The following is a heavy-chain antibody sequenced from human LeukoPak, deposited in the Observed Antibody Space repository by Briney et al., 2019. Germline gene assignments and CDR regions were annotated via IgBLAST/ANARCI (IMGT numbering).Heavy chain of an antibody. Sequence: GGSLRLSCAASGFTVSDNYMRWVRQAPGKGLVWVSRINSDGSSTSYADSVKGRFTMSRDNAKNTVYLQMNSLRAEDTAVHYCAKTMYYYDSSGLDYWGQGTLVTVSS. V-gene: IGHV3-74*01. CDR1: GFTVSDNY. CDR3: AKTMYYYDSSGLDY. J-gene: IGHJ4*02. D-gene: IGHD3-22*01. CDR2: INSDGSST.